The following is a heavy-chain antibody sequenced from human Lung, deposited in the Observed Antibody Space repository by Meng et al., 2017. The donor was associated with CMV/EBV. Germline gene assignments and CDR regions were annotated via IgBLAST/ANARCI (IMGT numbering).Heavy chain of an antibody. Sequence: VLLQQSGPGVVNTSQTLSLTCTVSGDSIRSGEYFWSGIRQPPGKGLEWIGYMDYRGSTFYNPSLKSRVTISVDTSKNQFSLKLSSVTAADTAVYFCARGELLWDYWGQGTLVTVSS. CDR3: ARGELLWDY. CDR2: MDYRGST. D-gene: IGHD2-2*01. V-gene: IGHV4-30-4*01. J-gene: IGHJ4*02. CDR1: GDSIRSGEYF.